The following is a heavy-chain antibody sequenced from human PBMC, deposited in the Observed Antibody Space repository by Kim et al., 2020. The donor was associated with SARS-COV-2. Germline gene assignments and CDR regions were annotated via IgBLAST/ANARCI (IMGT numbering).Heavy chain of an antibody. J-gene: IGHJ4*02. D-gene: IGHD6-13*01. V-gene: IGHV3-48*02. Sequence: GGSLRLSCAASGFTFSTYSMNWVRQAPVKGLEWLSYISASGSTIYLADSVKGRFTISRDNAKNSVYLQLNSLRDEDTAVYYCAREGQYNTSPLDYWGQGTLVTVSS. CDR3: AREGQYNTSPLDY. CDR2: ISASGSTI. CDR1: GFTFSTYS.